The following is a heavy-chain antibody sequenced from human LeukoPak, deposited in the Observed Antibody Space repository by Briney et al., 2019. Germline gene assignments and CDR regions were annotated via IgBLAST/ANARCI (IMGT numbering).Heavy chain of an antibody. Sequence: PSETLSLTCAVYGGSFSGYYWSWIRQPPGKGLEWIGEINHSGSTNYNPSLKSRVTISVDTSENQFSLKLSSVTAADTAVYYCARGPGYYDSSGYPPGWGQGTLVTVSS. CDR3: ARGPGYYDSSGYPPG. J-gene: IGHJ4*02. CDR2: INHSGST. CDR1: GGSFSGYY. V-gene: IGHV4-34*01. D-gene: IGHD3-22*01.